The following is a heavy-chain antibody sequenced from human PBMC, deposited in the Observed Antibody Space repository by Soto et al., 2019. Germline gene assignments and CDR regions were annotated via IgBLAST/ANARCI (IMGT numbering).Heavy chain of an antibody. CDR1: GVSVSSGSYY. CDR2: IYYSGST. D-gene: IGHD3-22*01. CDR3: ERDYYDSSGYIYFDY. Sequence: ETLSLTCPVSGVSVSSGSYYWSWIRQPPGKGLEWIGYIYYSGSTNYNPSLKSRVTISVDTSKNQFSLKLSSVTAADTAVYYCERDYYDSSGYIYFDYWGQGTLVTVYS. V-gene: IGHV4-61*01. J-gene: IGHJ4*02.